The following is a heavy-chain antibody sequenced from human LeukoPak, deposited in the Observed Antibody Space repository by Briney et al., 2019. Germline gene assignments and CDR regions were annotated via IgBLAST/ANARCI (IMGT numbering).Heavy chain of an antibody. CDR2: IYYSGST. Sequence: SETLSLTCTVSGGSISSGGYYWSWIRQHPGKGLEWIGYIYYSGSTYYNPSLNSRVTISVDTSKNQFSLKLSSVTAADTAVHYCARGVVVVPAAICPPCEFDYWGQGTLVTVSS. D-gene: IGHD2-2*02. CDR3: ARGVVVVPAAICPPCEFDY. J-gene: IGHJ4*02. CDR1: GGSISSGGYY. V-gene: IGHV4-31*03.